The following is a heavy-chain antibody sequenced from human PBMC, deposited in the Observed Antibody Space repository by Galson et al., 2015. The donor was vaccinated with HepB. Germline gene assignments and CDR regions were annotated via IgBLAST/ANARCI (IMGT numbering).Heavy chain of an antibody. CDR3: ARARVVRGARNWFDP. CDR1: GSTFTGYY. V-gene: IGHV1-2*02. Sequence: SVKVSCKASGSTFTGYYMHWVRQAPGQGLEWMGWINPNSGGTNYAQKFQGRVTMTRDTSISTAYMELSRLRSDDTAVYYCARARVVRGARNWFDPWGQGTLVTVSS. CDR2: INPNSGGT. D-gene: IGHD3-10*01. J-gene: IGHJ5*02.